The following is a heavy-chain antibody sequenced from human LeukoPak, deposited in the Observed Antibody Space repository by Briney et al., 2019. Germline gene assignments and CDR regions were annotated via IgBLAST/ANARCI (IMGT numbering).Heavy chain of an antibody. CDR3: ARDSGSGWYRHYYGMDV. J-gene: IGHJ6*02. D-gene: IGHD6-19*01. CDR2: IWYDGSNK. V-gene: IGHV3-33*01. Sequence: GGSLRLSCAASEFTFSSYGMHWVRQAPGKGLEWVAVIWYDGSNKYYADSVKGRFTISRDNSKNTLYLQMNSLRAEDTAVYYCARDSGSGWYRHYYGMDVWGQGTTVTVSS. CDR1: EFTFSSYG.